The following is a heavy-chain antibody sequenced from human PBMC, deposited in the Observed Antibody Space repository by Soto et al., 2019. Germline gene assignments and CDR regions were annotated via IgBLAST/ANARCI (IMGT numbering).Heavy chain of an antibody. Sequence: QVQLVQSGAEVKKPGASVKVSCKASGYTFTSYGISWVRQAPGQGLEWMGWISAYNGNTNYAQKLQGRVTMTTDTPTRTAYRELRSLRSENTAVYYCARYSSGWRGKDDYWAQGPLATVSS. J-gene: IGHJ4*02. D-gene: IGHD6-19*01. CDR2: ISAYNGNT. CDR3: ARYSSGWRGKDDY. V-gene: IGHV1-18*01. CDR1: GYTFTSYG.